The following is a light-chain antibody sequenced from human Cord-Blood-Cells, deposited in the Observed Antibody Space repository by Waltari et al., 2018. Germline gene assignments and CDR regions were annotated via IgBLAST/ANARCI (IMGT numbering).Light chain of an antibody. CDR2: AES. J-gene: IGKJ2*03. Sequence: DIQMTKSPSSVSASVGERVTITCRESQGISSWFAWYEQKPGKASKLLIYAESSLQSGVTPRFSGSGSGKEFSLSISRQEPGDFAAYDCQRANSGPYSFGQGTKRQIK. CDR3: QRANSGPYS. V-gene: IGKV1-12*01. CDR1: QGISSW.